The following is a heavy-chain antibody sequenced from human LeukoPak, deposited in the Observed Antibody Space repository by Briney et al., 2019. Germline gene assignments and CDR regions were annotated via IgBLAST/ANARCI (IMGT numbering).Heavy chain of an antibody. CDR3: ARSPTTVTRSNF. J-gene: IGHJ4*02. Sequence: ASVKVSCKASGYTFTSYGISWVRQAPGQGLEWIGWINAYNGNTNYAQKLQGRLTITTDTSTTTAYMELRSLRSDDTAVYYCARSPTTVTRSNFWGQGPLVTVSS. CDR1: GYTFTSYG. CDR2: INAYNGNT. D-gene: IGHD4-17*01. V-gene: IGHV1-18*01.